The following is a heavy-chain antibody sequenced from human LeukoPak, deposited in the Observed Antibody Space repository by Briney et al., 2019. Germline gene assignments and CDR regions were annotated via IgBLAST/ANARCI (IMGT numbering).Heavy chain of an antibody. J-gene: IGHJ4*02. CDR3: ARELRFLGERVLDY. Sequence: GGSLRLSCAASGFTFSSYWMSWVRQPPGKGLEWVANIKRDGSEKYYVDSVKGRFTISRDSAKNSLYLQMNSLRDEDTAVYYCARELRFLGERVLDYWGQGILVTVSA. CDR1: GFTFSSYW. V-gene: IGHV3-7*01. D-gene: IGHD3-3*01. CDR2: IKRDGSEK.